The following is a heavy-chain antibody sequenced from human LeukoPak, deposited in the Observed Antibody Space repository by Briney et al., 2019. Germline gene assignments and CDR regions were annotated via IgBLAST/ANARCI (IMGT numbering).Heavy chain of an antibody. Sequence: SETLSLTCTVSNDSISYYYWSWIRQPPGKGLEWIGSIYYSGSTYYNPSLKSRVTISVDTSKNQFSLKLSSVTAADTAVYYCARDHMVRGVIGHWGQGTLVTVSS. D-gene: IGHD3-10*01. V-gene: IGHV4-59*12. CDR2: IYYSGST. CDR1: NDSISYYY. CDR3: ARDHMVRGVIGH. J-gene: IGHJ4*02.